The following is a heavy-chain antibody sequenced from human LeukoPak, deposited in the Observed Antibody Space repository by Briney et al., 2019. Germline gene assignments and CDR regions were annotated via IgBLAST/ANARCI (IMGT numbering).Heavy chain of an antibody. CDR1: GGSFSGYY. J-gene: IGHJ4*02. CDR2: INHSGST. Sequence: SSETLSLTCAVYGGSFSGYYWSWIRQPPGKGLEWIGEINHSGSTNYNPFLKSRVTISVDTSKNQFSLKLSSVTAADTAVYYCASGRVAGFDYWGQGTLVTVSS. CDR3: ASGRVAGFDY. V-gene: IGHV4-34*01. D-gene: IGHD2-15*01.